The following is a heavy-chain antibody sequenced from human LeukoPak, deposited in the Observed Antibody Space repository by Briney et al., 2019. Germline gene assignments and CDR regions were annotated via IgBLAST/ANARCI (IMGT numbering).Heavy chain of an antibody. CDR3: AKGIVPAPSGAFDI. V-gene: IGHV3-23*01. CDR2: ISGSGAST. D-gene: IGHD2-2*01. J-gene: IGHJ3*02. Sequence: GGSLRFTCAASGFTFHSYSMSGVRQAPGQGLKAVSVISGSGASTYYAASVKGRLTMSRDNAKNTLYLQMNSLRAEDTALYYCAKGIVPAPSGAFDIWGQGTMVTVSS. CDR1: GFTFHSYS.